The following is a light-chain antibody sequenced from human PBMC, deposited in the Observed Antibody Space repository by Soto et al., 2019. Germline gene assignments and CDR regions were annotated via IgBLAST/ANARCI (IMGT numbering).Light chain of an antibody. Sequence: EIVLTQSPGTLSLSPGERATLSCRASQSISTRYLAWYQQKPGQAPRLLIYGTSSRATDIPDRFSGSGSGTDFTLTISRLEPEDFAVYYCQQYGSSPLPWTFGQGTKVEIK. V-gene: IGKV3-20*01. J-gene: IGKJ1*01. CDR3: QQYGSSPLPWT. CDR1: QSISTRY. CDR2: GTS.